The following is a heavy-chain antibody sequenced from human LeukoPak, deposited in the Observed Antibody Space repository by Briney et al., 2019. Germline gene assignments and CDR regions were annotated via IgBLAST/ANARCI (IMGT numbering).Heavy chain of an antibody. J-gene: IGHJ3*02. V-gene: IGHV3-7*01. CDR2: IKQDGSQK. Sequence: GGSLRLSCVASGFTSSRYWMTWFRQAPGKGLEWVANIKQDGSQKNYVDSVKGRFTISRDNAKKSLYLQMNSLRSEDTAVYFCARGGTYDIWGQGTRVTVSS. CDR3: ARGGTYDI. CDR1: GFTSSRYW.